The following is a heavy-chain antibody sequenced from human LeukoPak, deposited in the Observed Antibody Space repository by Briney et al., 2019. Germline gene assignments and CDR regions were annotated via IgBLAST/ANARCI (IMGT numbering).Heavy chain of an antibody. J-gene: IGHJ4*02. V-gene: IGHV1-46*01. CDR1: GYSFTSYY. CDR3: ARGDEQQLVLGGGDY. CDR2: INPSGSSA. Sequence: ASVKVSCKASGYSFTSYYMHWVRQAPGQGLEWMGFINPSGSSAAYAQKFQGRLTMTRDMFTSTDYMELTSLTSDDTAVYYCARGDEQQLVLGGGDYWGQGTLVTVSS. D-gene: IGHD6-13*01.